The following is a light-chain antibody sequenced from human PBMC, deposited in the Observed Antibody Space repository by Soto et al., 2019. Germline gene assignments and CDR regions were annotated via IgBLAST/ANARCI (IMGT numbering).Light chain of an antibody. V-gene: IGLV2-14*01. CDR1: SSDVGDYNY. CDR2: EVS. CDR3: SSYTSSSLVV. J-gene: IGLJ2*01. Sequence: QSALTQPASVSGSPGQSITISCTGTSSDVGDYNYVSWYQQHPGKAPKLMIYEVSNRPSGVSNRFSGSKSGNTASLTISGLQADDEADYYCSSYTSSSLVVFGGGPKLTVL.